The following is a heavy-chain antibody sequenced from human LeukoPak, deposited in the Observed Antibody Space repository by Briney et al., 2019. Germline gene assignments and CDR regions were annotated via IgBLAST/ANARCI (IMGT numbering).Heavy chain of an antibody. V-gene: IGHV4-34*01. CDR2: INHSGST. Sequence: PSETLSLTCAVYGGSFSDYYWSWIRQPPGKGLEWVGEINHSGSTNYNPSLKSRVTISVDTSKNQFSLKLSSVTAADTAVYYCARGRGGGGSSNNWLDPWGQGSLVIVSS. J-gene: IGHJ5*02. D-gene: IGHD2-15*01. CDR3: ARGRGGGGSSNNWLDP. CDR1: GGSFSDYY.